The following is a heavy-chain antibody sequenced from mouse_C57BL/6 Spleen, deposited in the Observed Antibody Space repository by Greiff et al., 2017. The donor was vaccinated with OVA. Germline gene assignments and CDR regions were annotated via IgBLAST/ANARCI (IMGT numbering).Heavy chain of an antibody. CDR3: AKSPYGNYEGFAY. CDR2: IWRGGST. V-gene: IGHV2-5*01. D-gene: IGHD2-1*01. Sequence: VQLQQSGPGLVQPSQSLSITCTVSGFSLTSYGVHWVRQSPGKGLEWLGVIWRGGSTDYNAALMSRLSITKDNSKSQVFFKMNSLQADDTSIYYCAKSPYGNYEGFAYWGQGTLVTVSA. J-gene: IGHJ3*01. CDR1: GFSLTSYG.